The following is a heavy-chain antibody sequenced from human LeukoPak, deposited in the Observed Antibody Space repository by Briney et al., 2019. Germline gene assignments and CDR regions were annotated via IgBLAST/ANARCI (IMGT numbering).Heavy chain of an antibody. D-gene: IGHD6-19*01. CDR1: GFSFSSYS. Sequence: GGSLRLSCAASGFSFSSYSMNWVRQAPGKGLEWVSSISSSSTFISYADPVKGRFTISRDNAKNSLYLQMNSLTAEDAAVYYCARDRSVAGTVDYWGQGTLVTVSS. CDR2: ISSSSTFI. J-gene: IGHJ4*02. CDR3: ARDRSVAGTVDY. V-gene: IGHV3-21*01.